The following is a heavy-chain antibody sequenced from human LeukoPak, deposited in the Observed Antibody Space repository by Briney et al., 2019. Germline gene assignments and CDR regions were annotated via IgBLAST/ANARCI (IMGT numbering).Heavy chain of an antibody. V-gene: IGHV3-53*01. D-gene: IGHD3-9*01. CDR3: ARDEILTGYYGTKYYLDY. Sequence: PGGALRLSFAAPGVPLHSNYLNWGRQAPGEGPELGFVLYNGGSTYYADSVKGRVTIARDNSKNTLYLQMNSLRADDTAVYYGARDEILTGYYGTKYYLDYWGQGTLVTVSS. CDR1: GVPLHSNY. J-gene: IGHJ4*02. CDR2: LYNGGST.